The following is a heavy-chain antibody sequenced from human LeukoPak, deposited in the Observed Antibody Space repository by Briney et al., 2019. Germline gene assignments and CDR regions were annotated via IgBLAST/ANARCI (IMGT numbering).Heavy chain of an antibody. Sequence: GASVKVSCKASGYTFTGHYLNWLRQAPGQGLEWMGRINPKSGDTKYADKFQGRVIMSRDTSTSTAYMELNGLTSDDTASYYCARDMWELPSYYYYDYWGQGSLVTVSS. CDR3: ARDMWELPSYYYYDY. J-gene: IGHJ4*02. D-gene: IGHD1-26*01. CDR1: GYTFTGHY. V-gene: IGHV1-2*06. CDR2: INPKSGDT.